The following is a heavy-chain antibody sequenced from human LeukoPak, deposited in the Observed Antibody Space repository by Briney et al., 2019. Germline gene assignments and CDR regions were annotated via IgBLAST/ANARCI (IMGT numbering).Heavy chain of an antibody. CDR3: AREVDTASHWFDP. J-gene: IGHJ5*02. CDR1: GGSISSYY. D-gene: IGHD5-18*01. Sequence: KPSETLSLTCTVSGGSISSYYWSWIRQPPGKGLEWIGYIYYSGSTNYSPSLKSRVTISVDTSKNQFSLKLSSVTAADTAVYCCAREVDTASHWFDPWGQGTLVTVSS. V-gene: IGHV4-59*01. CDR2: IYYSGST.